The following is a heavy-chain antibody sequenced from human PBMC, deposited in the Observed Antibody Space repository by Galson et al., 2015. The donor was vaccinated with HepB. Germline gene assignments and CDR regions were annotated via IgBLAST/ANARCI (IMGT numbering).Heavy chain of an antibody. D-gene: IGHD6-25*01. CDR1: GYTLTELS. Sequence: SVKVSCKVSGYTLTELSMHWVRQAPGKGLEWMGGFDPEDGETIYAQKFQGRVTMTEDTSTDTAYMELSSLRSEDTAVYYCATDIRQRMYYFDYWGQGTLVTVSS. CDR2: FDPEDGET. V-gene: IGHV1-24*01. CDR3: ATDIRQRMYYFDY. J-gene: IGHJ4*02.